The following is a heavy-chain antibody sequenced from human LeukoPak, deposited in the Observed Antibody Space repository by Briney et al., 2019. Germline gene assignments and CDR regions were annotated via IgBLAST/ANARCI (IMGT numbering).Heavy chain of an antibody. CDR3: ARDNYYGLGSYNWFDP. CDR2: MNPNSGNT. V-gene: IGHV1-8*01. D-gene: IGHD3-10*01. Sequence: ASVKVSCKASGYTFTSYDINWVRQATGQGLEWMGWMNPNSGNTGYAQKFQGRVTMTRNTSISTAYMELSSLGSEDTAVYYCARDNYYGLGSYNWFDPWGQGTLVTVSS. CDR1: GYTFTSYD. J-gene: IGHJ5*02.